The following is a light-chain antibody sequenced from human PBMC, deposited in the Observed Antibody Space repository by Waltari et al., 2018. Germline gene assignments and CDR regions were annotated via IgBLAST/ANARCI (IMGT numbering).Light chain of an antibody. CDR1: QSVSRN. V-gene: IGKV3-15*01. CDR3: QQYNDWPLP. J-gene: IGKJ5*01. Sequence: EIVMTQSPATLSVSPGERATLSCRASQSVSRNVAWYQQKPGQAPRLLIYGASTRATGSPARFSGSGSGTEFTLTISSLQSEDFAVYYCQQYNDWPLPFGQGTRLDIK. CDR2: GAS.